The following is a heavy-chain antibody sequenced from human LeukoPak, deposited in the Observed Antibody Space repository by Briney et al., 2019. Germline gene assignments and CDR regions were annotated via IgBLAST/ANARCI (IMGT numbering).Heavy chain of an antibody. Sequence: GGSLRLSCAVSGFPSTTYNMNWVRQAPGKGLEWVSYIDSSSSTIKYADSVKGRFTVSRDNAKNSLHLQMNSLRAEDTAVYYCVRDRGISFYFDYWGQGTLVTVSS. V-gene: IGHV3-48*01. CDR2: IDSSSSTI. D-gene: IGHD3-16*02. CDR1: GFPSTTYN. J-gene: IGHJ4*02. CDR3: VRDRGISFYFDY.